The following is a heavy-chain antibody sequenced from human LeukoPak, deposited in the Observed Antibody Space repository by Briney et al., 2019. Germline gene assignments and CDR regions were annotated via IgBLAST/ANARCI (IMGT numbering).Heavy chain of an antibody. J-gene: IGHJ4*02. D-gene: IGHD4-17*01. CDR3: ARASGDYLVDY. CDR1: GFTFSTYS. CDR2: ISSSSNYI. Sequence: GGSLRLSCAASGFTFSTYSMNWVRQAPGKGLEWVSCISSSSNYIYYADSVKGRFTISRDNAKNSLYLQMNSLRAEDTAAYYCARASGDYLVDYWGQGTLVTVSS. V-gene: IGHV3-21*01.